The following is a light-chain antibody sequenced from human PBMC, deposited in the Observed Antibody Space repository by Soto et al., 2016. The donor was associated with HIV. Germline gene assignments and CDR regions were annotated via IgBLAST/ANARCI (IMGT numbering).Light chain of an antibody. CDR3: QKXNGVIT. CDR1: QDIYNY. CDR2: AAM. V-gene: IGKV1-27*01. Sequence: DIQMTQSPSSLSGSIGDRVSISCRASQDIYNYLAWYRQKPGKVPRLLISAAMNLESGVPSRFRGSGSGTEFTLTITSLQPEDIATYYCQKXNGVITFGGGTKVEI. J-gene: IGKJ4*01.